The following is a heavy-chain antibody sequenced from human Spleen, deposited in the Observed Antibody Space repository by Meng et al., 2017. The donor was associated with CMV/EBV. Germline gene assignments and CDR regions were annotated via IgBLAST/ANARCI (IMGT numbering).Heavy chain of an antibody. CDR2: IYHSGST. CDR1: GGSISSSNW. Sequence: GSLRLSCAVSGGSISSSNWWSGVRQPPGKGLEWIGEIYHSGSTNYNPSLKSRVTISVDKSKNQFSLKLSSVTAADTAVYYCARGRGAVVVVPAAIGNYYYGMDVWGQGTTVTVSS. J-gene: IGHJ6*02. D-gene: IGHD2-2*01. V-gene: IGHV4-4*02. CDR3: ARGRGAVVVVPAAIGNYYYGMDV.